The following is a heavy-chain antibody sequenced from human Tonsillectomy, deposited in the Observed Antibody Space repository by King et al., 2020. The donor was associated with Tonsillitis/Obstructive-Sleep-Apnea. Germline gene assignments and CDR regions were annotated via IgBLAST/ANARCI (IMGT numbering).Heavy chain of an antibody. D-gene: IGHD6-13*01. CDR1: GFTFDDYA. CDR3: AKAMSSSSWDSIFDY. J-gene: IGHJ4*02. V-gene: IGHV3-43*02. CDR2: ISGDGGST. Sequence: GQLVQSGGGVVQPGGSLRLSYAASGFTFDDYAMHWVRQAPGKGLEWVSLISGDGGSTYYADSVKGRFTISRDNSKNSLYLQMNSLRTEDTALYYCAKAMSSSSWDSIFDYWGQGTLVTVSS.